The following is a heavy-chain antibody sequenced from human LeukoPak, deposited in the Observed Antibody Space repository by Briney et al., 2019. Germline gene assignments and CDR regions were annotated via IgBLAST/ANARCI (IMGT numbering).Heavy chain of an antibody. CDR3: ARNARFLHYYGMDV. CDR1: GFTVSSNY. Sequence: GGSLRLSCAASGFTVSSNYMSWVRQAPGKGLEWVSVIYSGGGTYYADSVKGRFTISRDNSKNTLYLQVNSLRAEDTAVYYCARNARFLHYYGMDVWGQGTTVTVSS. V-gene: IGHV3-66*01. D-gene: IGHD3-3*01. CDR2: IYSGGGT. J-gene: IGHJ6*02.